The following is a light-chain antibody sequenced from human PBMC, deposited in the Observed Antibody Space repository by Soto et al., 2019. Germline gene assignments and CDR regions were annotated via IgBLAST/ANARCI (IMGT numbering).Light chain of an antibody. CDR1: SSDVGSYKY. J-gene: IGLJ3*02. CDR3: CSFVDSDTVL. CDR2: DVN. Sequence: QSVLTQPRSVSGSPGQSVTISCTGTSSDVGSYKYVSWYQHHPGKAPKLMIFDVNKRPSGVPDRFSGSNSGNAASLTISGLQPEGEADYFCCSFVDSDTVLFGGGTKVTVL. V-gene: IGLV2-11*01.